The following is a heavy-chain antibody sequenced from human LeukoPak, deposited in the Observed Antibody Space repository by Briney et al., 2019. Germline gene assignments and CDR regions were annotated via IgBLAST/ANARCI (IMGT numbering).Heavy chain of an antibody. Sequence: GGSLRLSCAASGFTFSDYQMSWIRQAPGKGLEWVSYISSSSSYTNYADSVKGRFTISRDNAKNSLYLQMNSLRAEDTAVYYCAKAYYDTSGRVGGFDYWGQGTLVTVSS. J-gene: IGHJ4*02. CDR1: GFTFSDYQ. CDR3: AKAYYDTSGRVGGFDY. V-gene: IGHV3-11*03. D-gene: IGHD3-22*01. CDR2: ISSSSSYT.